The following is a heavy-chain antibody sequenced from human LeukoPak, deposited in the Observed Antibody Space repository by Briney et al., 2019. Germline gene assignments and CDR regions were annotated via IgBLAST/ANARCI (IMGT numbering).Heavy chain of an antibody. J-gene: IGHJ6*02. D-gene: IGHD3-3*01. CDR1: GGSISSGGYC. CDR3: ARGSHRSRITIFRVPSPV. CDR2: IYYSGST. Sequence: SSQTLSLTCTVSGGSISSGGYCWSWIRQHPGKGLGWIGYIYYSGSTHYNPSLKSRVTISVDTSKNQFSLKLSSVTAADTAVYYCARGSHRSRITIFRVPSPVWGQGTTVTVSS. V-gene: IGHV4-31*03.